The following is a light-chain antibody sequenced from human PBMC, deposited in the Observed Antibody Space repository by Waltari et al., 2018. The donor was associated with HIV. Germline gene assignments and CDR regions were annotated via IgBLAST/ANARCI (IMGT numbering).Light chain of an antibody. Sequence: QSVLTQPPSASGTPGQSVTIPCSGRSSNIGSTYVYWYQQLPGTAPKLLIYRNNQRPSGVPDRFSGSKSGTSASLAISGLRSEDEADYYCAAWDDSLSGRVFGGGTKLTVL. CDR2: RNN. CDR3: AAWDDSLSGRV. J-gene: IGLJ3*02. V-gene: IGLV1-47*01. CDR1: SSNIGSTY.